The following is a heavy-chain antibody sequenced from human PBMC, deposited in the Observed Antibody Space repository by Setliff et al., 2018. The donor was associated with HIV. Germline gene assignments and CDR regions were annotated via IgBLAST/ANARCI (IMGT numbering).Heavy chain of an antibody. CDR1: GGSISSSSYY. J-gene: IGHJ3*02. V-gene: IGHV4-39*01. CDR2: IYYSGST. CDR3: ARHKWGGSGSYYNNLRAPDAFDI. Sequence: ASETLSLTCTVSGGSISSSSYYWGWICQPPGKGLERIGSIYYSGSTYYNPSLKSRVTISVDTSKNQFSMKLSSVTAADTAVYYCARHKWGGSGSYYNNLRAPDAFDIWGQGTMVTVSS. D-gene: IGHD3-10*01.